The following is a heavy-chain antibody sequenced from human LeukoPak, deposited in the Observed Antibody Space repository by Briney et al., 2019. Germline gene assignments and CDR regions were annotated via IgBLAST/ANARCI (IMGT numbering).Heavy chain of an antibody. D-gene: IGHD1-26*01. V-gene: IGHV4-34*01. CDR3: ARGLMGARPLDY. CDR1: GGSFSGYY. Sequence: SETLSLTCAVYGGSFSGYYWSWIRQPPGKGLEWIGEINHSGSTNYNPSLKSRVTISVDTSKNQFSLKLSSVTAADTAVYYCARGLMGARPLDYWGQGTLVTVSS. CDR2: INHSGST. J-gene: IGHJ4*02.